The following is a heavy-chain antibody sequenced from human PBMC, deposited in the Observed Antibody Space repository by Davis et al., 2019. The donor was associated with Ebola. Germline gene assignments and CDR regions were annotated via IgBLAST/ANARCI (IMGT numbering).Heavy chain of an antibody. CDR3: AKDHSGRLRFTYGMDV. CDR2: TDSGGHST. CDR1: GFTFSGYA. D-gene: IGHD3-3*01. Sequence: GGSLRLSCAASGFTFSGYAMTWFRQAPGRGLEWVSTTDSGGHSTYYADSVKGRLTISRDNSRDTLFLQMASLGAEDTAVYYCAKDHSGRLRFTYGMDVWGQGTTVTVSS. J-gene: IGHJ6*02. V-gene: IGHV3-23*01.